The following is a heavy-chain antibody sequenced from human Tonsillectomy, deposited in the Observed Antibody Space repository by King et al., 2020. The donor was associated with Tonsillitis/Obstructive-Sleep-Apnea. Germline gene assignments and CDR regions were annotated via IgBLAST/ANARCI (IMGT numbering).Heavy chain of an antibody. CDR1: GGSISGGIYY. V-gene: IGHV4-31*03. Sequence: QLQESGPGLVQPSQTLPLTCTVSGGSISGGIYYCSWIRQRTGKGLEWIGYIYHSGTTYYNPSLKSRVTLSVDTSKNQFSLKVNSVTAADAAVYFCARSFGDYSHWYFDLWGRGTLVTVSS. CDR3: ARSFGDYSHWYFDL. D-gene: IGHD4-17*01. J-gene: IGHJ2*01. CDR2: IYHSGTT.